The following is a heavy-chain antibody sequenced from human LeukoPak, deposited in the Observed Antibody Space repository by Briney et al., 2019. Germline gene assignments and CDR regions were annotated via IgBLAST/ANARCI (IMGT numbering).Heavy chain of an antibody. J-gene: IGHJ1*01. CDR3: ARGRIAVAGTETREYFQH. CDR1: GFTFSSYS. Sequence: GGSLRLSCAASGFTFSSYSMNWVRQAPGKGLEWVSSISSSSSYIYYADSVKGRFTISRDNAKNSLYLQMNSLRAEDTAVYYCARGRIAVAGTETREYFQHWGQGTLVTVSS. D-gene: IGHD6-19*01. CDR2: ISSSSSYI. V-gene: IGHV3-21*01.